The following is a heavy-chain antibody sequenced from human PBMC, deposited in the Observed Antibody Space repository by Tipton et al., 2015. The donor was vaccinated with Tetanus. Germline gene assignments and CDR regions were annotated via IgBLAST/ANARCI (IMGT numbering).Heavy chain of an antibody. Sequence: SLRLSCAASGFTFSSYAMSWVRQAPGKGLEWVSAISESGDVTYYADSVKGRFTISRDNFKNTLYLQMNSLRAEDTAVYYCARDGAFDYWGQGTLVTVSS. D-gene: IGHD3-16*01. V-gene: IGHV3-23*01. CDR3: ARDGAFDY. CDR2: ISESGDVT. CDR1: GFTFSSYA. J-gene: IGHJ4*02.